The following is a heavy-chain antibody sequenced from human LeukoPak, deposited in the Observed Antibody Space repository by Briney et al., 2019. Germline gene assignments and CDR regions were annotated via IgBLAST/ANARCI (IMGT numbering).Heavy chain of an antibody. J-gene: IGHJ1*01. CDR2: IYYSGDT. Sequence: SETLSLTCTVSGGSISSSNYYWGWIRQPPGTGLEWIGGIYYSGDTYYNPSLKSRATISVDTSKNRFSLKLSSVTAADTAVYYCARVGRSEYFQHWGQGTLVTVSS. CDR1: GGSISSSNYY. CDR3: ARVGRSEYFQH. V-gene: IGHV4-39*07. D-gene: IGHD3-10*01.